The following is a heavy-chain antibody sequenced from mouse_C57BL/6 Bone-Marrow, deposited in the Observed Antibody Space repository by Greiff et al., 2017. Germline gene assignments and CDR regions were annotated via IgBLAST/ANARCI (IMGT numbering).Heavy chain of an antibody. D-gene: IGHD6-1*01. J-gene: IGHJ3*01. CDR3: APSGGLFAY. CDR1: GYTFTSYG. Sequence: VQLQQSGAELARPGASVKLSCKASGYTFTSYGISWVKQRTGQGLEWIGEIYPRSGNTYYNEKFKGKATLTAGKSSSTAYMELRSLTSEDSAVYFCAPSGGLFAYWGQGTLVTVSA. V-gene: IGHV1-81*01. CDR2: IYPRSGNT.